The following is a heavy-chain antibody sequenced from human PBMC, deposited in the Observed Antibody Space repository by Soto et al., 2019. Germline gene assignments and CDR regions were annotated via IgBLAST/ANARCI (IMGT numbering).Heavy chain of an antibody. J-gene: IGHJ4*02. Sequence: QVQLVESGGGLVKAGGSLRLSCAASGFTFSDYYMSWIHQTPGRGLECISYISTGGVTIYYADSVKGRFTSSRDNAKNSLYLQMSSLRADDTALYYCARGNSDHRYWGQGTLVTVSS. V-gene: IGHV3-11*01. CDR1: GFTFSDYY. D-gene: IGHD1-26*01. CDR2: ISTGGVTI. CDR3: ARGNSDHRY.